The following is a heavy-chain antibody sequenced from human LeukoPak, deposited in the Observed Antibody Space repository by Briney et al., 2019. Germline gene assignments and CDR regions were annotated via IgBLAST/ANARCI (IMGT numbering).Heavy chain of an antibody. D-gene: IGHD5-24*01. CDR1: GYSFSSYW. Sequence: GESLKISCKGSGYSFSSYWIGWVRQMPGKGLEWMGIIYPGHSDTRYSPSFQGQVTISADKSISTAYLQCSILKAANTAMYYCATRDGYDSTTFDYWGQGTLVTVSS. J-gene: IGHJ4*02. V-gene: IGHV5-51*01. CDR3: ATRDGYDSTTFDY. CDR2: IYPGHSDT.